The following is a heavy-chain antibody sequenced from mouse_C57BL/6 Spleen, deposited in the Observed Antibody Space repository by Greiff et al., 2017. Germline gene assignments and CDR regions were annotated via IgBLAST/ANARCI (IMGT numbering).Heavy chain of an antibody. Sequence: QVQLQQSGAELVKPGASVKISCKASGYAFTSYWMNWVQQRPGKGLEWLGQIYPGDGDTNYNGKYKGKATLTVNKSSSTAYMQLSSLTSEDTAVYFCARGPRRGDDYAMGYWGQGTSVTVAS. CDR3: ARGPRRGDDYAMGY. CDR2: IYPGDGDT. V-gene: IGHV1-80*01. CDR1: GYAFTSYW. J-gene: IGHJ4*01.